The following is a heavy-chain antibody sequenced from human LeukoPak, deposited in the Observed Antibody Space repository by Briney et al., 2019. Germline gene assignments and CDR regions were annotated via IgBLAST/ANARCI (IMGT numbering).Heavy chain of an antibody. CDR3: AKDNIEAAGTKNY. Sequence: PGGSLRLSCAASGFTVSNNYMSWVRQAPGKGLEWVAVISYDGSYKNYADSLKGRFTISRDNSKNTLYLQMNSLRSEDTAVYYCAKDNIEAAGTKNYWGQGTLVTVSS. D-gene: IGHD6-13*01. CDR2: ISYDGSYK. V-gene: IGHV3-30*18. J-gene: IGHJ4*02. CDR1: GFTVSNNY.